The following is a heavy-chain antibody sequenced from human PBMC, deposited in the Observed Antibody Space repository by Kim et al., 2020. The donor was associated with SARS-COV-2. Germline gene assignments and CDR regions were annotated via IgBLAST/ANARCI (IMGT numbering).Heavy chain of an antibody. V-gene: IGHV2-5*01. CDR3: AHSSGWYGYFQH. CDR2: K. D-gene: IGHD6-19*01. Sequence: KRTSPSLKRRLTITKDTSKNQVVLTMTNMDPVDTATYYCAHSSGWYGYFQHWGQGTLVTVSS. J-gene: IGHJ1*01.